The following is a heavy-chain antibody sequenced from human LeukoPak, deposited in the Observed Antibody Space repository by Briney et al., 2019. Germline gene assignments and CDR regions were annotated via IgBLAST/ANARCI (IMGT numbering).Heavy chain of an antibody. CDR2: IYSGGST. Sequence: GGSLRFSCAASGFTVSSNYMSWVRQAPVKGLEWVSVIYSGGSTYYADSVKGRFTISRHNSKNTLYLQMNSLRAEDTAVYYCARTVTKPDQHGDYWGQGTLVTVSS. CDR1: GFTVSSNY. V-gene: IGHV3-53*04. J-gene: IGHJ4*02. CDR3: ARTVTKPDQHGDY. D-gene: IGHD4-17*01.